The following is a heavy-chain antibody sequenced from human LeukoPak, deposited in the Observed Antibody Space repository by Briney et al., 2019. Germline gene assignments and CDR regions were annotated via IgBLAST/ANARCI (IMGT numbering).Heavy chain of an antibody. CDR2: IKQDETEK. Sequence: GGSLRLSCTASGFTFSNFWMGWVRQAPGKGLEWVANIKQDETEKFYVGSVKGRFTISRDNSKNMLYLQINGLRAEDTAVYYCARDRNYFEALHRSYWGQGTLVTVSS. J-gene: IGHJ4*02. D-gene: IGHD3-10*01. CDR1: GFTFSNFW. V-gene: IGHV3-7*03. CDR3: ARDRNYFEALHRSY.